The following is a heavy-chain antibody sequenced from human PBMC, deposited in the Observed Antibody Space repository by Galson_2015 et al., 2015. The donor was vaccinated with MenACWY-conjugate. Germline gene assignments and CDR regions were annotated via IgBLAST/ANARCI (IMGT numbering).Heavy chain of an antibody. CDR3: AGHSGVYGLDV. J-gene: IGHJ6*02. CDR1: GFTFNTYS. V-gene: IGHV3-48*02. D-gene: IGHD7-27*01. Sequence: SLRLSCAVSGFTFNTYSMDWVRQAPGKGLEWISYITSRSGTIQYADSVRGRFTVSRDNAKNSLYLQMNSLRDEDTAVYYCAGHSGVYGLDVWGQGTTVTVSS. CDR2: ITSRSGTI.